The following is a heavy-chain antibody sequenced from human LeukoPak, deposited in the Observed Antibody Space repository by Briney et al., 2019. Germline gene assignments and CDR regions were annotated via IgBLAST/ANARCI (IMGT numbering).Heavy chain of an antibody. CDR2: ISWDGGST. CDR3: ARDIEAAGLFLDY. J-gene: IGHJ4*02. Sequence: GGSLRLSCAASGFTFDDYAMHWVRQAPGKGLEWVSLISWDGGSTYYADSVKGRFTISRDNAKNSLYLQMNSLRAEDTAVYYCARDIEAAGLFLDYWGQGTLVTVSS. CDR1: GFTFDDYA. D-gene: IGHD6-13*01. V-gene: IGHV3-43D*03.